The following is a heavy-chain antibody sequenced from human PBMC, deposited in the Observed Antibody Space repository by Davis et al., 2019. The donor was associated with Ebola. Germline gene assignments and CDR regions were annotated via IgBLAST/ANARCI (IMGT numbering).Heavy chain of an antibody. CDR1: GGSVSNYY. J-gene: IGHJ4*02. V-gene: IGHV4-59*08. Sequence: SETLSLTCTVSGGSVSNYYWSWIRQPPGKGLEWIGYIYYRGSTNYNPSLKSRVTILVDTSKNQFSLKLSSVTAADTAVYYCARHQYCSGIGVSCYLLDYWGQGTLVTVSS. D-gene: IGHD2-15*01. CDR2: IYYRGST. CDR3: ARHQYCSGIGVSCYLLDY.